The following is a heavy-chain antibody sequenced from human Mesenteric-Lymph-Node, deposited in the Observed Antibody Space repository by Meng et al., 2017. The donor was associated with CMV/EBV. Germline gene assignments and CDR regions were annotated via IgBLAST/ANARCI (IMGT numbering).Heavy chain of an antibody. D-gene: IGHD4-23*01. J-gene: IGHJ4*02. V-gene: IGHV4-34*01. CDR3: ARHQRWLKSEGGFNY. CDR1: GGSFSGYY. Sequence: VQRQQCGPGLFQPWESLSLTCAVYGGSFSGYYWSWIRQPPGKGLEWIGEINHSGSTNYNPSLKSRVTISVDTSKNQFSLKLSSVTAADTAVYYCARHQRWLKSEGGFNYWGQGTLVTVSS. CDR2: INHSGST.